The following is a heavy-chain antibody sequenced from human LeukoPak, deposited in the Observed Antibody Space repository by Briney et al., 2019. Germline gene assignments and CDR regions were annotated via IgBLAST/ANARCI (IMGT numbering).Heavy chain of an antibody. CDR2: VNPMTGGT. Sequence: ASVTVSCKAFGYSFTGYHLHWVRQAPRQGLEWMGWVNPMTGGTNYARKFQGRVTMTRDTSINTVNMELSRLTSDDTAVYYCAREFSSKLEWLAYVTGDDAFDVWGQGTMITVS. CDR3: AREFSSKLEWLAYVTGDDAFDV. J-gene: IGHJ3*01. CDR1: GYSFTGYH. D-gene: IGHD3-3*01. V-gene: IGHV1-2*02.